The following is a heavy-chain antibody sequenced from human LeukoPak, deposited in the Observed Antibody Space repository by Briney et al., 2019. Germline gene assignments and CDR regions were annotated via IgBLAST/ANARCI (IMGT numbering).Heavy chain of an antibody. D-gene: IGHD2-15*01. Sequence: SETLSLTRSVSGYSISSGYYWGWIRQPPGKGLEWIGNIYHSGSTYYNLSLKSRVTISVDTSKNQFSLKLSSVTAADTAVYYCARQATRYCSGGSCSVYFDYWGQGTLVTVSS. V-gene: IGHV4-38-2*02. CDR2: IYHSGST. J-gene: IGHJ4*02. CDR1: GYSISSGYY. CDR3: ARQATRYCSGGSCSVYFDY.